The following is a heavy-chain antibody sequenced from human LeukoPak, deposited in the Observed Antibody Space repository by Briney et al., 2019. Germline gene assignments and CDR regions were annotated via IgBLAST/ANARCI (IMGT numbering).Heavy chain of an antibody. Sequence: GGSLRLSCAASGFTFSSYEMNWVRQAPGKGLEWVSYISSSGSTIYYADSVKGRFTISRDNAKNSLYLQMNSLRAEDTAVYYCARDPYSGGYWDYYYYYMDLWGQGTTVTISS. CDR2: ISSSGSTI. V-gene: IGHV3-48*03. D-gene: IGHD1-26*01. CDR3: ARDPYSGGYWDYYYYYMDL. J-gene: IGHJ6*03. CDR1: GFTFSSYE.